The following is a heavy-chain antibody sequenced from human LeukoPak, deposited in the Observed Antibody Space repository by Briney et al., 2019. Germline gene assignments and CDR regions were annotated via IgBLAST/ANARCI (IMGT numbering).Heavy chain of an antibody. D-gene: IGHD3-10*01. CDR2: ITWNSGST. Sequence: PGGSLRLSCVAFGFTFEDYAIHWVRQAPGKGLEWVSGITWNSGSTGYADSVKGRFTISRDNAKNSLYLQMNSLRVEDTAIYYCVKVAKYYYGSETYYFFEHWGQGTPVTASS. CDR1: GFTFEDYA. V-gene: IGHV3-9*01. J-gene: IGHJ4*02. CDR3: VKVAKYYYGSETYYFFEH.